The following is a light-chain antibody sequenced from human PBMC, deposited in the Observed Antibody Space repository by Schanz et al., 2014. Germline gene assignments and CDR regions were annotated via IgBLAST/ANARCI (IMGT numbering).Light chain of an antibody. CDR3: QQYHTSRT. J-gene: IGKJ1*01. V-gene: IGKV3-15*01. CDR2: GAS. CDR1: ESVSGSY. Sequence: EIVLTQSPATLSVSPGERATLSCRASESVSGSYFVWYQQKPGQAPRLLIYGASNRATGIPTRFSGSGSGTEFTLTISGLQSEDFAIYYCQQYHTSRTFGQGTKVEIK.